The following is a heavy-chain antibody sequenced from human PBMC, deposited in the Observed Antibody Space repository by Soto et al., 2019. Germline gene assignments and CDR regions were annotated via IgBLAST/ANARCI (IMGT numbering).Heavy chain of an antibody. Sequence: GGSLRLSCEVSGFTFIIYSMSWVRQSPGKGLEWVAKIPQDGVDGHYADSVKGRFTISRDNGKNSLYLQLNNPRAEDTAVYYCARDRDLRDYYGMDVWGQGTTVTVSS. D-gene: IGHD3-10*01. CDR2: IPQDGVDG. V-gene: IGHV3-7*03. CDR3: ARDRDLRDYYGMDV. J-gene: IGHJ6*02. CDR1: GFTFIIYS.